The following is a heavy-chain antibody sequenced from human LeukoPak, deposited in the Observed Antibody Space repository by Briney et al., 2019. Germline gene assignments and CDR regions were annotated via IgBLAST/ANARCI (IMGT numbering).Heavy chain of an antibody. V-gene: IGHV3-30*02. J-gene: IGHJ4*02. CDR2: IRYDGSNK. CDR1: GFTFSSYG. CDR3: AKRGEVDTAMVSGY. Sequence: GGSLRLSCAASGFTFSSYGMHWVRQAPGKGLEWVAFIRYDGSNKYYADSVKGRFTISRDNSKNTLYLQMNSLGAEDTAVYYCAKRGEVDTAMVSGYWGQGTLVTVSS. D-gene: IGHD5-18*01.